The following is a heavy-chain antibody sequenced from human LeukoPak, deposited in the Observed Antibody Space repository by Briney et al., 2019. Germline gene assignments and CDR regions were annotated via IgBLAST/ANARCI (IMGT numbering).Heavy chain of an antibody. CDR3: ARVTAAGTVWFDP. CDR2: MNPNSGNT. Sequence: ASVKVSCKASGYTFTSCDISWVRQATGQGLEWMGWMNPNSGNTGYAQKFQGRVTMTRNTSISTAYMELSSLRSEDTAVYYCARVTAAGTVWFDPWGQGTLVTVSS. V-gene: IGHV1-8*01. CDR1: GYTFTSCD. J-gene: IGHJ5*02. D-gene: IGHD6-13*01.